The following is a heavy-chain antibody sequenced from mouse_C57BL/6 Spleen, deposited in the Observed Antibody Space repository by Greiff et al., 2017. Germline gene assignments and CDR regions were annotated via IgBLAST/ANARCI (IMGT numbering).Heavy chain of an antibody. V-gene: IGHV1-69*01. CDR2: IDPSDSYT. J-gene: IGHJ2*01. CDR3: ARGIYYYGSSYFDY. CDR1: GYTFTSYW. D-gene: IGHD1-1*01. Sequence: QVQLQQPGAELVMPGASVKLSCKASGYTFTSYWMHWVKQRPGQGLEWIGEIDPSDSYTNYNQKFKGKSTVTVDKSSSTAYMQLSSLTSEDSAVYYCARGIYYYGSSYFDYWGQGTTLTVSS.